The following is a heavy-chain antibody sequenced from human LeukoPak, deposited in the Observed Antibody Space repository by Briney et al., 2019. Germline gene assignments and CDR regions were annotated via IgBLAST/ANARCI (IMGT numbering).Heavy chain of an antibody. J-gene: IGHJ4*02. D-gene: IGHD4-17*01. CDR3: AREQMDGDYFYSVDY. CDR1: GFTFSSYA. V-gene: IGHV3-7*01. CDR2: IKQDGSER. Sequence: PGGSLRLSCAASGFTFSSYAMSWVRQAPGKGLEWVANIKQDGSERYYVDSVKGRFTISRDNAKNSLYLQMNSLRAEDTAVYYCAREQMDGDYFYSVDYWGQGTLVTVSS.